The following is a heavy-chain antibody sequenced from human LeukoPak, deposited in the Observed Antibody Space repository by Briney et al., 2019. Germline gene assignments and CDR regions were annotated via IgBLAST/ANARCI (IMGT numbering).Heavy chain of an antibody. D-gene: IGHD5-12*01. J-gene: IGHJ4*02. CDR1: GYTFTGHY. V-gene: IGHV1-2*02. Sequence: ASVKVSCKASGYTFTGHYMHWVRQAPGQGLEWMGWINPNSGGTNYAQKFQGRVTMTRDTSISTAYMELSRLRSDDTAVYYCARAIYSGYDFDYWGQGTLVTVSS. CDR3: ARAIYSGYDFDY. CDR2: INPNSGGT.